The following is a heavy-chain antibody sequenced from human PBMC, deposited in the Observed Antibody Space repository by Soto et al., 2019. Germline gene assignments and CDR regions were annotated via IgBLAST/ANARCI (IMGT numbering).Heavy chain of an antibody. J-gene: IGHJ4*02. V-gene: IGHV4-61*01. Sequence: SETLSLTCTISGGSVSSGSYYWSWIRQPPGKGLEWIGYIYYSGSIDYNPSLQSRVTISADTSKTQFSLMMGSVTAADTAVYYCARYSSSSVFDYWGQGILVTVSS. D-gene: IGHD6-6*01. CDR3: ARYSSSSVFDY. CDR2: IYYSGSI. CDR1: GGSVSSGSYY.